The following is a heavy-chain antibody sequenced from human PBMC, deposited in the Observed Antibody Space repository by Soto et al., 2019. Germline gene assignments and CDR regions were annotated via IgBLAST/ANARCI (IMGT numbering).Heavy chain of an antibody. V-gene: IGHV4-61*01. CDR2: IYYSGST. Sequence: SETLSHTCPFSEGSVIRGSCYWSWLRPPPGKGLEWIGYIYYSGSTNYNPSLKSRVTISVDTSKNQFSLKLSSVTAADTAVYYCARREAYDSSAALWGQGIRVTVSA. J-gene: IGHJ4*02. CDR3: ARREAYDSSAAL. CDR1: EGSVIRGSCY. D-gene: IGHD3-22*01.